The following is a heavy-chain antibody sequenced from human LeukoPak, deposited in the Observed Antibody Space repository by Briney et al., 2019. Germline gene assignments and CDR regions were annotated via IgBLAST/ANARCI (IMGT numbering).Heavy chain of an antibody. D-gene: IGHD1-26*01. V-gene: IGHV1-18*01. Sequence: ASVKASCKASGYTFTSYGISWVRQAPGQGLEWMGWISAYNGNTNYAQKLQGRVTMTTDSSTSTAYMELRSLRSDDTAVYYCAVESGSYFDYWGQGTLVTVSS. CDR1: GYTFTSYG. CDR3: AVESGSYFDY. J-gene: IGHJ4*02. CDR2: ISAYNGNT.